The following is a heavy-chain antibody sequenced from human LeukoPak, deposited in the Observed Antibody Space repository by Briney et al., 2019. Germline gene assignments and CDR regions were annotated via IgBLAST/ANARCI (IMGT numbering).Heavy chain of an antibody. D-gene: IGHD1-26*01. CDR3: ARGLGEGASTLIYEF. J-gene: IGHJ4*02. V-gene: IGHV3-23*01. Sequence: PGGSLRLSCAASGFTFSSYAMSWVRQAPGKGLEWVSAISGSGGSTSYADSVKGRFTISRDNSKNTLFLQMNSLRAEDTAVYYCARGLGEGASTLIYEFWGQGTLVTVSS. CDR2: ISGSGGST. CDR1: GFTFSSYA.